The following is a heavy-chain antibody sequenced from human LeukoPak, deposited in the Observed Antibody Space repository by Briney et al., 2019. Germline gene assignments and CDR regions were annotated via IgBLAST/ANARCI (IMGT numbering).Heavy chain of an antibody. CDR1: GYTLTELS. CDR2: FDPEDGET. D-gene: IGHD3-22*01. Sequence: ASVKVSCKVSGYTLTELSMHWVRQAPGKGLEWMVGFDPEDGETIYAQKFQGRVTMTEDTSTDTAYMELSSLRSEDTAVYYCATQGYYYDSSGYFYWGQGTLVAVSS. CDR3: ATQGYYYDSSGYFY. V-gene: IGHV1-24*01. J-gene: IGHJ4*02.